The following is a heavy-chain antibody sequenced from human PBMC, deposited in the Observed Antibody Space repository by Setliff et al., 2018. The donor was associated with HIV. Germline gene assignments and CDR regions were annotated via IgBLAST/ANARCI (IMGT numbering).Heavy chain of an antibody. CDR3: ARSGGPTYNYDSSGHYPDY. CDR2: IDPSDSDT. Sequence: PGESLKISCKALDYTFTTYWINWVRQVPGKGLEWMARIDPSDSDTNFSPSFQGHVTISVDRSITTAYLQWSSLKATDTAMYFCARSGGPTYNYDSSGHYPDYWGQGTLVTVSS. J-gene: IGHJ4*02. D-gene: IGHD3-22*01. CDR1: DYTFTTYW. V-gene: IGHV5-10-1*01.